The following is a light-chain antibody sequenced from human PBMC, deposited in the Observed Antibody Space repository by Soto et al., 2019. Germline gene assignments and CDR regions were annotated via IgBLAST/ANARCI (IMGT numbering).Light chain of an antibody. V-gene: IGKV1-5*03. CDR3: QQLNTFPFT. J-gene: IGKJ2*01. CDR2: KAS. CDR1: QSISGW. Sequence: DIQMTQSPSTLSASVGDRVTITCRASQSISGWLAWYQQKAGRAPKLLIYKASTLESAVPSRFSGSGSGTEFTLTISSLQPDDSATYDCQQLNTFPFTFGQGTKLEIK.